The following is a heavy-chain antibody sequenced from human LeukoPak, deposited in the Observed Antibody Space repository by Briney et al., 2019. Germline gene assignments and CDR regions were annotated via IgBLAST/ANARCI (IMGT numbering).Heavy chain of an antibody. V-gene: IGHV4-61*02. CDR3: AREVSVSGVVIPTWFDP. CDR1: GGSISSGGHY. D-gene: IGHD3-3*01. CDR2: MYNSVTT. J-gene: IGHJ5*02. Sequence: SESLSLTCTASGGSISSGGHYWSWIRQPAGQGLDLLGRMYNSVTTNSNPSHGRLATTTFDASKNQFFLKLRSVTAADTAVYYCAREVSVSGVVIPTWFDPWGQGTLVTVSS.